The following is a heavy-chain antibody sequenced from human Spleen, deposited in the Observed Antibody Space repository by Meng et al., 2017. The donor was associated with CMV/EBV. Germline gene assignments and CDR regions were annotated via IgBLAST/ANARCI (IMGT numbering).Heavy chain of an antibody. CDR3: TRGLGVTGSFDY. D-gene: IGHD2-21*02. V-gene: IGHV4-39*07. CDR2: IYYSGST. Sequence: TVSGGAISSSSYYWGWVRQPPGKGLEWIGSIYYSGSTFYNPSLTSRVTISVDTSKNQFSLKLSSVTAADTAVYYCTRGLGVTGSFDYWGQGTLVTVSS. J-gene: IGHJ4*02. CDR1: GGAISSSSYY.